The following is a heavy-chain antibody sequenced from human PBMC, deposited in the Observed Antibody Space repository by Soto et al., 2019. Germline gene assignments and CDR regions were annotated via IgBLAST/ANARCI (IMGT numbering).Heavy chain of an antibody. CDR3: AHAYGGTSWPNDAFDV. V-gene: IGHV2-5*02. CDR1: GFSLSADGVG. Sequence: QITLKESGPTLVKPTQTLTLTCTFSGFSLSADGVGVGWIRQPPGKALEWLALIYWDDDKRYRPSLKSRLTSPKDTSKNQVVLTMTNMDPVDTATYYCAHAYGGTSWPNDAFDVWGQGTVVTVSS. J-gene: IGHJ3*01. CDR2: IYWDDDK. D-gene: IGHD2-2*01.